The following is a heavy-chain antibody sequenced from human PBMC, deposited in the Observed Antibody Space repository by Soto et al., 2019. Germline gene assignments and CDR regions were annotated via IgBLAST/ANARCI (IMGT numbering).Heavy chain of an antibody. D-gene: IGHD2-2*01. V-gene: IGHV4-4*07. Sequence: SETLSLTCTVSGGSFSGSYWSWIRQPAGKRLEWIGRIYTSGTTNYNPSLQSRVSLPVDTSKNQFSLILSSVTAADTAVYYCARERVEYCSSTSCSHFYYHGMDVWGQGTTVTVSS. CDR1: GGSFSGSY. CDR2: IYTSGTT. CDR3: ARERVEYCSSTSCSHFYYHGMDV. J-gene: IGHJ6*02.